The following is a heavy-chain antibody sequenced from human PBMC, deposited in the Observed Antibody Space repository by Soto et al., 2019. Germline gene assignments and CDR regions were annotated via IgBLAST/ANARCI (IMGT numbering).Heavy chain of an antibody. J-gene: IGHJ4*02. D-gene: IGHD6-25*01. CDR3: AVLSIAAVVDF. Sequence: EEQLVESGGGLVQPGGSLRLSCAASGFIFSNFWINWVRQAPGKGLEWVASINQDGSEKYYVDSVKGRFTISRDNAKNSLYLQMNSLRAEDTAVYYCAVLSIAAVVDFWGQGTLVTGSS. V-gene: IGHV3-7*01. CDR2: INQDGSEK. CDR1: GFIFSNFW.